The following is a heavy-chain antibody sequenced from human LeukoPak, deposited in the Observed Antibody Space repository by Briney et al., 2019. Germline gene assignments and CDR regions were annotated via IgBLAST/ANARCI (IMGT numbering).Heavy chain of an antibody. CDR1: GFTFDDYA. V-gene: IGHV3-9*01. CDR3: AKDRGIGYGASFDY. D-gene: IGHD4-17*01. J-gene: IGHJ4*02. Sequence: PGRSLRLSCGASGFTFDDYAMHWVRQAPGKGLEWVSGISWNSGSIGYADSVKGRFTISRDNAKNSLYLQMNCLRAEDTALYYCAKDRGIGYGASFDYRGQGTLVTVSS. CDR2: ISWNSGSI.